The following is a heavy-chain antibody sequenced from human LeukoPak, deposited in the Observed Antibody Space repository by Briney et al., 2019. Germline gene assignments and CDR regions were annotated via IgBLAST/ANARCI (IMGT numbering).Heavy chain of an antibody. D-gene: IGHD3-22*01. CDR2: INHSGST. J-gene: IGHJ4*02. CDR1: DGSFSVYY. CDR3: ARGKYDSGGYYLDY. V-gene: IGHV4-34*01. Sequence: SETLSLTCAVYDGSFSVYYWSWIRQPPGKGLEWIGEINHSGSTNYNPSLKSRVTISLDTSKSQFSLMLSSVTAADTAVYYCARGKYDSGGYYLDYWGQGTLVTVSS.